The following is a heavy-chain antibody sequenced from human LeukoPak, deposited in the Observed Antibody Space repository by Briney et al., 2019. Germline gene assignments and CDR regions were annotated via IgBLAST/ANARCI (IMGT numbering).Heavy chain of an antibody. CDR1: GGTLSSYA. J-gene: IGHJ4*02. CDR2: IIPIFGTA. V-gene: IGHV1-69*05. Sequence: ASVKVSCRASGGTLSSYAIGWVRQAPGRGLEWMGVIIPIFGTANYAQKFQGRVTITTDESTSTAYMELSSLRSEDTAVYYCARDQGSGFDYWGQGTLVTVSS. CDR3: ARDQGSGFDY. D-gene: IGHD6-19*01.